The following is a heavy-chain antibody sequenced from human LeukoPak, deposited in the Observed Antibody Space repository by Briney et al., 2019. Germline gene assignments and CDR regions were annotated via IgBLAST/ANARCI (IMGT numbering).Heavy chain of an antibody. Sequence: PSETLSLTCTVSGGSISSGGHYWSWIRQHPGKGLEWIGYIYYSGSTYYNPSLKSRVTISVDTSKNQFSLKLSSVTAADTAVYYCAREKIGDGNWFDPWGQGTLVTVSS. CDR3: AREKIGDGNWFDP. J-gene: IGHJ5*02. D-gene: IGHD3-16*01. CDR1: GGSISSGGHY. CDR2: IYYSGST. V-gene: IGHV4-31*03.